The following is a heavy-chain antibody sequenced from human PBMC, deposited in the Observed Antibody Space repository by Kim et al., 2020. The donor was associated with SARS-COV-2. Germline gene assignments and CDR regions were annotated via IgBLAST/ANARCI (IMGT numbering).Heavy chain of an antibody. Sequence: SQTLSLTCAISGDSVSSNSAAWNWIRQSPSRGLEWLGRTYYRSKWYNDYAVSVKSRITINPDTSKNQFSLQLNSVTPEDTAVYYCARGDRYSSSWYIHAYYYYGMDVWGQETTVTVSS. D-gene: IGHD6-13*01. CDR3: ARGDRYSSSWYIHAYYYYGMDV. J-gene: IGHJ6*02. CDR2: TYYRSKWYN. V-gene: IGHV6-1*01. CDR1: GDSVSSNSAA.